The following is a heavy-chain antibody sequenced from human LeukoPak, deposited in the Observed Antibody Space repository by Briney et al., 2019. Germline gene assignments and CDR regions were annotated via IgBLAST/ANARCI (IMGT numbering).Heavy chain of an antibody. V-gene: IGHV1-3*01. D-gene: IGHD6-19*01. J-gene: IGHJ4*02. CDR2: VNAGNGNT. CDR3: ATLHGQWLVPTD. CDR1: GYTFTSYG. Sequence: GASVKVSCKASGYTFTSYGISWVRQAPGQRLEWMGWVNAGNGNTKYSQKFQGRVTITRDTSASTAYMELSSLRSEDTAVYYCATLHGQWLVPTDWGQGTLVTVSS.